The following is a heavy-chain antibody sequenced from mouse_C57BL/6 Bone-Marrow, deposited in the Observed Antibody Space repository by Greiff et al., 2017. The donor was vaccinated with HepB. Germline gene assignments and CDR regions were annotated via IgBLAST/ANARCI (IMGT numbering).Heavy chain of an antibody. J-gene: IGHJ2*01. D-gene: IGHD1-1*01. CDR2: IYPGDGDT. CDR3: EGTTVVETYYFDY. CDR1: GYAFSSSW. V-gene: IGHV1-82*01. Sequence: QVQLQQSGPELVKPGASVKISCKASGYAFSSSWMNWVKQRPGKGLEWIGRIYPGDGDTNYNGKFKGKATLTADKSSSTAYMQLSSLTSEDSAVYFCEGTTVVETYYFDYWGQGTTLTVSS.